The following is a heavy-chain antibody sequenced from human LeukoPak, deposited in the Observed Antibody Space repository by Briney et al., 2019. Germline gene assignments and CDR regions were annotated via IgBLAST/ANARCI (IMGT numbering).Heavy chain of an antibody. V-gene: IGHV3-7*01. CDR1: GLTFSSHW. CDR3: TSWGDTTAEYFQR. Sequence: GGSLRLSCAASGLTFSSHWMHWVRQAPGKGLEWVAHINPDGRDTYYVDSVKGRFTISRDNAQNSMYLQMNSLRVEDTAVYYCTSWGDTTAEYFQRWGQGTLVTVSS. D-gene: IGHD2-21*02. CDR2: INPDGRDT. J-gene: IGHJ1*01.